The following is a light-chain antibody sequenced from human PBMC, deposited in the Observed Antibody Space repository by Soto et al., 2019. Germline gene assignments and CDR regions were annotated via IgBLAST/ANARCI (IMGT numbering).Light chain of an antibody. CDR1: QSRGSNF. J-gene: IGKJ5*01. V-gene: IGKV3-11*01. CDR3: QQRSNSIT. CDR2: DAS. Sequence: IVLPQSPGTLSLSPVESATPRCKTSQSRGSNFLAWYQHKPGQAPRLLIYDASNRATGIPARFSGSGSGTDFTLTISSLEPEDFAVYYCQQRSNSITFGQGTRLEI.